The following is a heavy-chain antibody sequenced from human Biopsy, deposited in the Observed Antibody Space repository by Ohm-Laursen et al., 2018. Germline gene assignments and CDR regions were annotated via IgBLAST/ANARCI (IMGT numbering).Heavy chain of an antibody. J-gene: IGHJ4*02. CDR2: IRDSGDSA. CDR3: TNHYCGGITCLMNF. D-gene: IGHD2-21*01. Sequence: SLRLSCTASGFTFSSHAMAWVRQAPGKGLEWVSGIRDSGDSAYYAGSVKGRFTISRDNSRNTLYLQMNSLGAEDTAVYFCTNHYCGGITCLMNFWGQGTLVTVSS. CDR1: GFTFSSHA. V-gene: IGHV3-23*01.